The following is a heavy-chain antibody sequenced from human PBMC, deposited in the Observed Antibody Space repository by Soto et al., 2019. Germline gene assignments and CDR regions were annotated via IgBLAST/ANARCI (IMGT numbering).Heavy chain of an antibody. V-gene: IGHV3-23*01. CDR3: AKSLRLPSDAFDI. CDR1: GFTFSSYA. Sequence: EVQLLESGGCLVQPGGSLRLSCAASGFTFSSYAMSWVRQAPGKGLEWVSAIRGSGGSTYYADSVKGRFTISRDKSKNTLYRQMNSLSAEDTAVYYCAKSLRLPSDAFDIWGQGTMVTVSS. CDR2: IRGSGGST. J-gene: IGHJ3*02. D-gene: IGHD4-17*01.